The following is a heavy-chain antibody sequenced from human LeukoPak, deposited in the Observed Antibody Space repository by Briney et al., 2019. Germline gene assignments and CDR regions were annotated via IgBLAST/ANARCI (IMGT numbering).Heavy chain of an antibody. J-gene: IGHJ4*02. V-gene: IGHV1-24*01. Sequence: ASVKVSCKVSGYTLTELSMHWVRQAPGQGLEWMGIINPSGGSTSYAQKFQGRVTMTEDTSTDTAYMELSSLRSEDTAVYYCATGIVGATQPHWGQGTLVTVSS. CDR2: INPSGGST. CDR3: ATGIVGATQPH. D-gene: IGHD1-26*01. CDR1: GYTLTELS.